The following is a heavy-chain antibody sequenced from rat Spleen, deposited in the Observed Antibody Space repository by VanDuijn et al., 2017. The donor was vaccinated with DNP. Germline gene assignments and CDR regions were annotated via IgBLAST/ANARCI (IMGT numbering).Heavy chain of an antibody. CDR1: GYTITSGY. D-gene: IGHD1-1*01. Sequence: EVQLQESGPGLLKPSQSLSLTCSVTGYTITSGYDWSWIRKFPGNKMEWMGYISYSGSTNYNPSLKSRISITRDTSKNQFFLQLNSVTTEDTATYYCARYKYYSGAMDAWGQGTSVTVSS. V-gene: IGHV3-4*01. CDR2: ISYSGST. J-gene: IGHJ4*01. CDR3: ARYKYYSGAMDA.